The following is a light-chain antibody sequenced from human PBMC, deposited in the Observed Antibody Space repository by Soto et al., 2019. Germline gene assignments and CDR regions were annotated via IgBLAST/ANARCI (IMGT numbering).Light chain of an antibody. CDR1: QSISRH. Sequence: DIQMTQSPSSLSASVGDRVTITCRASQSISRHLNWYQQKPGKAPKLLIYAASSLQSGVPSRFSGSGSGTDFTLTISSLQPEDLATYYCQQRFNTLGHTVGQGTKLEIK. V-gene: IGKV1-39*01. CDR3: QQRFNTLGHT. CDR2: AAS. J-gene: IGKJ2*01.